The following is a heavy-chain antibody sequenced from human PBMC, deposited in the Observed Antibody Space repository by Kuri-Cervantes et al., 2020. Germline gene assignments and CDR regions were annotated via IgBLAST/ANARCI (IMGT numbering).Heavy chain of an antibody. CDR1: GFTFSSYG. V-gene: IGHV3-33*01. D-gene: IGHD3-22*01. Sequence: GESLKISCAASGFTFSSYGMHWVRQAPGKGLEWVAVIWYDGSNKYYADSVKGRFTISRDNSKNTPYLQMNSLRAEDTAVYFCARDLAYDSSGYYFDIWGQGTMVPSPQ. CDR2: IWYDGSNK. J-gene: IGHJ3*02. CDR3: ARDLAYDSSGYYFDI.